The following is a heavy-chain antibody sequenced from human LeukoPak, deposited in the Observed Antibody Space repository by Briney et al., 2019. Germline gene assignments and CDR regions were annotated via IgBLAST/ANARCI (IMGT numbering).Heavy chain of an antibody. Sequence: SETLSLTCAVSGYSISSGYYWGWIRQPPGKGLEWIGSIYHSGSTYYNPSLKSRVTISVDTSKNQFSLELSSVTAADTAVYYCASAFTKSTVNGGYWGQGTLVTVSS. CDR2: IYHSGST. CDR3: ASAFTKSTVNGGY. J-gene: IGHJ4*02. D-gene: IGHD4-17*01. V-gene: IGHV4-38-2*01. CDR1: GYSISSGYY.